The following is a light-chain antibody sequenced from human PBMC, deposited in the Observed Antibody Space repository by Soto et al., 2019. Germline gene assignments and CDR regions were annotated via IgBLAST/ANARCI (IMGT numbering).Light chain of an antibody. V-gene: IGKV3-15*01. CDR2: GAS. CDR1: QSVSSN. Sequence: EKVMTQSPATLSVSPGERATLSCRASQSVSSNLAWYQQKPGQAPRLLIYGASTRATGIPARFSGSGSGTEFTLPISSLQSEDFAVYYCQQYDNWPPVTFGQGTKVEIK. J-gene: IGKJ1*01. CDR3: QQYDNWPPVT.